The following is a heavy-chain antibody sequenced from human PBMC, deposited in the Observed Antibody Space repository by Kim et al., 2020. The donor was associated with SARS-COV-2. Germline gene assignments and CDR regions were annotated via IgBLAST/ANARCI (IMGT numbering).Heavy chain of an antibody. CDR2: ISYDGSNK. V-gene: IGHV3-30*04. J-gene: IGHJ4*02. CDR1: GFTFSSYA. Sequence: GGSLRLFCAASGFTFSSYAMHWVRQAPGKGLEWVAVISYDGSNKYYADSVKGRFTISRDNSKNTLYLQMNSLRAEDTAVYYCARPSGYYWYYFDYWGQGTLVTVSS. CDR3: ARPSGYYWYYFDY. D-gene: IGHD3-22*01.